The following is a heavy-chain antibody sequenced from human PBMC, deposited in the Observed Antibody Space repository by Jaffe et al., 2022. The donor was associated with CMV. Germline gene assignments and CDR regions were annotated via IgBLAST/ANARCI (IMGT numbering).Heavy chain of an antibody. V-gene: IGHV1-18*04. J-gene: IGHJ6*03. Sequence: QVQLVQSGAEVKKPGASVKVSCKASGYTFTSYGISWVRQAPGQGLEWMGWISAYNGNTNYAQKLQGRVTMTTDTSTSTAYMELRSLRSDDTAVYYCARAPPKYYDFWSGYYHNYYMDVWGKGTTVTVSS. CDR3: ARAPPKYYDFWSGYYHNYYMDV. D-gene: IGHD3-3*01. CDR2: ISAYNGNT. CDR1: GYTFTSYG.